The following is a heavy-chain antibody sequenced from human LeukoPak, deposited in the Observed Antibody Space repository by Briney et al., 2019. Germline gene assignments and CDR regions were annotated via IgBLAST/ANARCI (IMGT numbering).Heavy chain of an antibody. D-gene: IGHD5-24*01. V-gene: IGHV3-9*01. CDR1: GFTFDDYA. CDR2: ISWNSGSI. Sequence: GGSLRLSCAASGFTFDDYAMHWARQAPGKGLEWVSGISWNSGSIGYADSVKGRFTISRDNAKNSLYLQMNSLRAEDTALYYCAKEGDGYNYVGYWGQGTLVTVSS. CDR3: AKEGDGYNYVGY. J-gene: IGHJ4*02.